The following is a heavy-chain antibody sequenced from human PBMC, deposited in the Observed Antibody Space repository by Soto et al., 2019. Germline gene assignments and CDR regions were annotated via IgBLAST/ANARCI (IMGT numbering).Heavy chain of an antibody. V-gene: IGHV4-39*01. CDR3: ARHVGSGIAAAGTVGWFDP. D-gene: IGHD6-13*01. Sequence: SETLSLTCTVSGGSISSSSYYWGWIRQPPGKGLEWIGSIYYSGSTYYNPSLKSRVTISVDTSKNQFSLKLSSVTAADTAVYYCARHVGSGIAAAGTVGWFDPWGQGTLVTVSS. J-gene: IGHJ5*02. CDR1: GGSISSSSYY. CDR2: IYYSGST.